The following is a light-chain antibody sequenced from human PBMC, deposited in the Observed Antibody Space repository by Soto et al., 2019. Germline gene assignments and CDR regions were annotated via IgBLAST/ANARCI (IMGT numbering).Light chain of an antibody. V-gene: IGLV1-44*01. CDR1: NWNIGTNP. CDR2: TNN. J-gene: IGLJ1*01. Sequence: CLPTQPRPACATPGERVTISCYGSNWNIGTNPVNWYQQLPGTAPRLLIHTNNQRPSRVPQRFSGSKTGTSASLAIGGLQSEDGADYYCAAWDDSLGASVFGTGTKVTVL. CDR3: AAWDDSLGASV.